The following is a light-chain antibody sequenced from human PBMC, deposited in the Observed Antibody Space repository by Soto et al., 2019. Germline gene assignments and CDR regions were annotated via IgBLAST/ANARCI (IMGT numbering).Light chain of an antibody. V-gene: IGKV3-15*01. Sequence: EIVMTPSPATLSVSPGERVTLHCRASQSVTSNLAWYQHKPGQSPRLLIYRASARATGVPDRFSGSGSGTEFTLTISSLQSEDFAVYYCQQYNNWPLFGQGTKVDI. J-gene: IGKJ1*01. CDR2: RAS. CDR3: QQYNNWPL. CDR1: QSVTSN.